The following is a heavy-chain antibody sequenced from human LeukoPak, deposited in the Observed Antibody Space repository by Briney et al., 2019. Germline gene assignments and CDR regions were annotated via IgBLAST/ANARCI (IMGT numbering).Heavy chain of an antibody. CDR2: ISGRDGST. CDR3: ATSGGTYWN. V-gene: IGHV3-23*01. D-gene: IGHD1-26*01. Sequence: GRSLRLSCAASGFTFDDYAMHWVRQAPGKGLEWVSGISGRDGSTYDADSVKGRFTISGDNSKNTLYLQMNSLRAADTAIYYCATSGGTYWNWGQGTLVTVSS. CDR1: GFTFDDYA. J-gene: IGHJ4*02.